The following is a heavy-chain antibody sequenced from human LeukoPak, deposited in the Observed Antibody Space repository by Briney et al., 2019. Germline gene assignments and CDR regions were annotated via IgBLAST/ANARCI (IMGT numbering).Heavy chain of an antibody. D-gene: IGHD2-15*01. CDR2: ISYDGSNK. Sequence: PGRSLRLSCAASGFTFRSYAMHWVRQAPGKGLEWVSVISYDGSNKYYADSVKGRFTISRDNSKNTLYLQINSLRAEDTAVYYCAREDKGQVYFDNWGQGTLVTVSS. CDR1: GFTFRSYA. CDR3: AREDKGQVYFDN. V-gene: IGHV3-30*04. J-gene: IGHJ4*02.